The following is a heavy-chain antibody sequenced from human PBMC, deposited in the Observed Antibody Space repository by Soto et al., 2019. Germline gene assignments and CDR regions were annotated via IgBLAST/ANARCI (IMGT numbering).Heavy chain of an antibody. CDR3: TGEYSSSSFYYYYGMDV. CDR1: GFTFGDYA. J-gene: IGHJ6*02. CDR2: IRSKAYGGTT. Sequence: GGSLRLSCTASGFTFGDYAMSWVRQAPGKGLEWVGFIRSKAYGGTTEYAASVKGRFTISRDDSKSIAYLQMNSLKTEDTAVYYCTGEYSSSSFYYYYGMDVWGQGTTVTVSS. V-gene: IGHV3-49*04. D-gene: IGHD6-6*01.